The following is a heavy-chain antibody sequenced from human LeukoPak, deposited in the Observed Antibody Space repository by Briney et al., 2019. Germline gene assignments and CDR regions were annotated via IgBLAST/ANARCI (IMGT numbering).Heavy chain of an antibody. CDR3: ARVKEASAFDI. CDR1: GFTFSSYW. V-gene: IGHV3-7*01. J-gene: IGHJ3*02. CDR2: IKQDGSEK. Sequence: GGSLRLSCAASGFTFSSYWMSWVRQAPGKGLEWVANIKQDGSEKYYVDSVKGRFTIPRDNAKNSLYLQMNSLRAEDTAVYYCARVKEASAFDIWGQGTMVTVSS. D-gene: IGHD5-12*01.